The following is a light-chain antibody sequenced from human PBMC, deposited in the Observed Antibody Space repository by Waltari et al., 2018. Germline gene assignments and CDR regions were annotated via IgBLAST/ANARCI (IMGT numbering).Light chain of an antibody. Sequence: EIVMTQSPATLSVSPGERAPLPCRASESVSSNLAWFQQKPGQAPRLLISGASTRATGIPARFSGSGSGTEFTLTISSLQSEDFAVYYCQQYNNWPRTFGQGTKVEIK. CDR3: QQYNNWPRT. J-gene: IGKJ1*01. CDR1: ESVSSN. CDR2: GAS. V-gene: IGKV3-15*01.